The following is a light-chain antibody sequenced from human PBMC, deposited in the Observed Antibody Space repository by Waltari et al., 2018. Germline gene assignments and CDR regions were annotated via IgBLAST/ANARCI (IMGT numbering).Light chain of an antibody. V-gene: IGLV2-11*01. Sequence: QSALTQPRSVSGSPGQSVTTSCTGTRRDVGAYDYVSWYQQRPGKAPKLISYDVTERPSGVPDRFSGSKSDNKASLTISGLQADDEADYYCCSYAGRYTNYVFGSGTKVTVL. CDR3: CSYAGRYTNYV. J-gene: IGLJ1*01. CDR2: DVT. CDR1: RRDVGAYDY.